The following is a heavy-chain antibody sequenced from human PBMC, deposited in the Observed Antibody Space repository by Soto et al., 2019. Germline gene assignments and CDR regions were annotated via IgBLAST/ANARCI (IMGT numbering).Heavy chain of an antibody. D-gene: IGHD2-2*01. V-gene: IGHV4-59*12. CDR1: GGSISSYY. CDR3: SRLAQYDWFDP. Sequence: SETLSLTCTISGGSISSYYWSWIRQTPGKGLEWIGYVYFSGSTNYNPSLKSRVLISIDTSRNQFSLKLNSVTPEDTAVYYCSRLAQYDWFDPWGQGTLVTVSS. J-gene: IGHJ5*02. CDR2: VYFSGST.